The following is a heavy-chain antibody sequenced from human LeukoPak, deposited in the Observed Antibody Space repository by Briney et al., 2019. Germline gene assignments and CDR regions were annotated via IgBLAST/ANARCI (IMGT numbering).Heavy chain of an antibody. CDR3: ASGWGQFDY. Sequence: GGSLRLSCVASRFTFRSYWMTWVRQAQGKGLECVANIKQDGSDYYYLDSVRGRFTISRDNAKNSLYLQMNSLRAEDTAVYYCASGWGQFDYWGQGTLVTVSS. J-gene: IGHJ4*02. CDR1: RFTFRSYW. CDR2: IKQDGSDY. V-gene: IGHV3-7*02. D-gene: IGHD3-10*01.